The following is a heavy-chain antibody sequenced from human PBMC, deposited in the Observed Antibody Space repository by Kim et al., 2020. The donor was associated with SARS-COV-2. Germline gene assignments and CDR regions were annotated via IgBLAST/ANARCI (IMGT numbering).Heavy chain of an antibody. CDR1: VGSFSGYY. D-gene: IGHD2-2*01. Sequence: SETLSLTCAVYVGSFSGYYWSWIRQPPGKGLEWIGEINHSGSTNYNPSLKSRVTISVDTSKNQFSLKLSSVTAADTAVYYCARKYCSSTSCPPGWFDPWGQGTLVTVSS. CDR2: INHSGST. V-gene: IGHV4-34*01. J-gene: IGHJ5*02. CDR3: ARKYCSSTSCPPGWFDP.